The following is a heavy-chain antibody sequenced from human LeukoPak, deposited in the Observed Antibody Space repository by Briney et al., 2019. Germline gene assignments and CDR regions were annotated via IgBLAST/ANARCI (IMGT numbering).Heavy chain of an antibody. CDR3: AGFTFFRGVITFDY. V-gene: IGHV4-39*07. D-gene: IGHD3-10*01. CDR1: GGSISSSSYY. CDR2: IYHSGST. Sequence: SETLSLTCTVSGGSISSSSYYWGWIRQPPGKGLEWIGSIYHSGSTYYNPSLKSRVTISLDTSKNQFSLKLSSVTAADTAVYSCAGFTFFRGVITFDYWGQGTLVTVSS. J-gene: IGHJ4*02.